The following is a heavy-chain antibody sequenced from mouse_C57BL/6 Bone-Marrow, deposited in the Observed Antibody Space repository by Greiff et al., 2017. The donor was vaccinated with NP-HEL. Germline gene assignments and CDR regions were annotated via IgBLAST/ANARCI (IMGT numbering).Heavy chain of an antibody. V-gene: IGHV3-5*01. Sequence: EVKLMESGPGLVKPSQTVFLTCTVTGISITTGNYRWSWIRQFPGLKLEWIGYISYSGTITYHPSITRRTTITIDTPKNQVFLEMNSVTAEDTATYYCARSYTDYAMDYWGQGTSVTVSS. CDR2: ISYSGTI. D-gene: IGHD1-1*01. CDR1: GISITTGNYR. J-gene: IGHJ4*01. CDR3: ARSYTDYAMDY.